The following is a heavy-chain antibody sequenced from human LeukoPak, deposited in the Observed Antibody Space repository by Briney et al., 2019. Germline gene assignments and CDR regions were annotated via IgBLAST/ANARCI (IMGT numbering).Heavy chain of an antibody. CDR2: IYTSGST. D-gene: IGHD3-22*01. V-gene: IGHV4-4*07. CDR3: ARGNYYDSSGYLYYYYYYMDV. J-gene: IGHJ6*03. CDR1: GGSISSYY. Sequence: SETLSHTCTVSGGSISSYYWSWIRQPAGKGLEWIGRIYTSGSTNYNPSLKSRVTMSIDTSKNQFSLKLSSVTAADTAVYYCARGNYYDSSGYLYYYYYYMDVWGKGTTVTVSS.